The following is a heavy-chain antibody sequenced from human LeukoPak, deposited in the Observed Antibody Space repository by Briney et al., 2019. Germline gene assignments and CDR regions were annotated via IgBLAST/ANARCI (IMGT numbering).Heavy chain of an antibody. J-gene: IGHJ4*02. Sequence: SETLSLTCTVSGGSISTYYWSWIRQPPGKGLQWIGYMYNSGSTNYNPSLKSRVTISVDTSKNQFSLNLTPVTAADTAVYYCARVGVDYSGNVLKYFFDYWGQGTLVTVSS. CDR2: MYNSGST. D-gene: IGHD4-23*01. CDR3: ARVGVDYSGNVLKYFFDY. CDR1: GGSISTYY. V-gene: IGHV4-59*01.